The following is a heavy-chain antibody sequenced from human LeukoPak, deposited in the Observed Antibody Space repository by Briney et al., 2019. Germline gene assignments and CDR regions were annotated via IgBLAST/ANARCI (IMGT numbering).Heavy chain of an antibody. CDR3: ASPRSGYRYTFDY. J-gene: IGHJ4*02. CDR2: ISTSGST. CDR1: AASISNYY. Sequence: SETLSLTCAVSAASISNYYWSWIRQAPGKGLEWIGYISTSGSTNYNPSLKSRVSISLDTSKNRFSLNLNFVTAADTAVYYCASPRSGYRYTFDYWGQGALVAVSS. V-gene: IGHV4-4*09. D-gene: IGHD3-22*01.